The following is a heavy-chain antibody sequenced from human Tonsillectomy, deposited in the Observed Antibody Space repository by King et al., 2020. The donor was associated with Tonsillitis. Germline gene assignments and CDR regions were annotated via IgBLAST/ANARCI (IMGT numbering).Heavy chain of an antibody. J-gene: IGHJ6*03. Sequence: VQLVESGGGVVLPGRSLRLSCAASGVTFSDYGMHWVRQAPGKGLGWVAIIWYDGSNEYYAYSVKGRFTLSRDNSKNTLSLQMNSLSPEDTAIYYCARDGYYYDTSDSFYFYYMDVWGKGTTVTVSS. V-gene: IGHV3-33*08. D-gene: IGHD3-22*01. CDR3: ARDGYYYDTSDSFYFYYMDV. CDR1: GVTFSDYG. CDR2: IWYDGSNE.